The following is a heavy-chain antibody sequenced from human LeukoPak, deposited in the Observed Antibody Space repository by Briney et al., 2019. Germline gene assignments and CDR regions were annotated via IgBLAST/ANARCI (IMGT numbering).Heavy chain of an antibody. Sequence: ASLKVSCKASGYTFTSYGVSWVRQAPGQGLEWMGWISSYNGNRNSAQKFKGRITLTTDTSTATAYMELRNLTSGDTAVYYCARDSHGEFDYWGQGTLVTVSA. CDR1: GYTFTSYG. J-gene: IGHJ4*02. CDR2: ISSYNGNR. D-gene: IGHD7-27*01. V-gene: IGHV1-18*01. CDR3: ARDSHGEFDY.